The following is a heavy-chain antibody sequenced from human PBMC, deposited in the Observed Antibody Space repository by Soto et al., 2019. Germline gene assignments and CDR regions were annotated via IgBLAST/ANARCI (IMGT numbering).Heavy chain of an antibody. CDR3: TRDASRDSSARGWFDP. D-gene: IGHD6-13*01. Sequence: PGGSLRLSCAASGFTFHSFTMNWVRQAPGKGLEWVSTISSNSAYIYYTDALRGRFTISRDNAKNSLHLQMNSLRAEDTAVYYRTRDASRDSSARGWFDPWGPGTLVTVSS. J-gene: IGHJ5*02. CDR1: GFTFHSFT. CDR2: ISSNSAYI. V-gene: IGHV3-21*01.